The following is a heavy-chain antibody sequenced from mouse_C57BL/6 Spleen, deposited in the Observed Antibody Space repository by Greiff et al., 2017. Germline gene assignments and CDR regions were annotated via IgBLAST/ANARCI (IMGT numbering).Heavy chain of an antibody. J-gene: IGHJ4*01. CDR2: IWRGGST. V-gene: IGHV2-5*01. Sequence: VQLQQSGPGLVQPSQSLSITCTVSGFSLTSYGVHWVRQSPGKGLEWLGVIWRGGSTDYNAAFMSRLSITKDNSKSQVFFKMNSLQADDTAIYYCAKNLINTVVATDYAMDYWGQGTSVTVSS. CDR3: AKNLINTVVATDYAMDY. CDR1: GFSLTSYG. D-gene: IGHD1-1*01.